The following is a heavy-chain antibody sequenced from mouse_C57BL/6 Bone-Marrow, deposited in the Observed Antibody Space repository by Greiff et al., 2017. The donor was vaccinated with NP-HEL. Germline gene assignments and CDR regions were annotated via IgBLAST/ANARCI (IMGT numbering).Heavy chain of an antibody. CDR2: IDPSDSYT. D-gene: IGHD1-1*01. CDR3: ARDGSSPFDY. CDR1: GYTFTSYW. V-gene: IGHV1-59*01. Sequence: QVQLKQPGAELVRPGTSVKLSCKASGYTFTSYWMHWVKQRPGQGLEWIGVIDPSDSYTNYNQKFKGKATLTVDTSSSTAYMQLSSLTSEDSAVYYCARDGSSPFDYWGQGTTLTVSS. J-gene: IGHJ2*01.